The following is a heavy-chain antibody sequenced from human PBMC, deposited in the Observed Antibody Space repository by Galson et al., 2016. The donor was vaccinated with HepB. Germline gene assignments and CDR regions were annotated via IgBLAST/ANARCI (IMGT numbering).Heavy chain of an antibody. V-gene: IGHV5-10-1*01. CDR3: ARRSGVAATDYYYYYMDV. D-gene: IGHD2-15*01. CDR2: IDPSDSYT. CDR1: GYSFTNYW. J-gene: IGHJ6*03. Sequence: QSGAEVKKPGESLRISCKGSGYSFTNYWITWVRQMPGKGLEWMETIDPSDSYTNYSPSFQGHVTISADKSISTAYLQWSSLKASDTAMYYCARRSGVAATDYYYYYMDVWGKGTTVTVSS.